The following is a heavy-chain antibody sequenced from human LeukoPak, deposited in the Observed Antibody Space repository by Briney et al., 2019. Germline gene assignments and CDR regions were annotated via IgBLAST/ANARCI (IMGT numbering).Heavy chain of an antibody. J-gene: IGHJ4*02. Sequence: SETLSLTCAVYGGSFSGYYWSWIRQPPGKGLEWIGEINHSGSTNYNPSLKSRVTMSVDTSKNQFSLKLSSVTAADTAVYYCARGLHYYGSGSYFYWGQGTLVTVSS. CDR3: ARGLHYYGSGSYFY. D-gene: IGHD3-10*01. CDR1: GGSFSGYY. V-gene: IGHV4-34*01. CDR2: INHSGST.